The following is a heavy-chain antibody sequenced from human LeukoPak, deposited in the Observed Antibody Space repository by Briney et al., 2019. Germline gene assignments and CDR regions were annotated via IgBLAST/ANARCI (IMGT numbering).Heavy chain of an antibody. V-gene: IGHV4-59*01. CDR1: GGSISSYY. D-gene: IGHD6-13*01. CDR2: INYSGRT. CDR3: ARVSGIAAAALHFDN. Sequence: SETLSLTCTVSGGSISSYYWSWIRQPPGKGLEWIGYINYSGRTNYNPSLSSRVTISVDTSKNQFSLKLNSLTAADTAMDYCARVSGIAAAALHFDNWGRGTLVTVSS. J-gene: IGHJ4*02.